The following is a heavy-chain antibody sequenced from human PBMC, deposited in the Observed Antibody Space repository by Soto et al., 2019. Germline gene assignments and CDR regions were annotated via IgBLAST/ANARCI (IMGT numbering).Heavy chain of an antibody. Sequence: QVHLVQSGAEVKKSGSSVRVSCTASGGTFTNDAISWVRQAPGQGLEWLGRIIPFFSTPDYSQSFQGRLTLTADESTGTAYMDLRSLRSDDTDVYYCAREVVTETTLEYFDFWGQGTLVTVSS. V-gene: IGHV1-69*01. CDR3: AREVVTETTLEYFDF. CDR2: IIPFFSTP. CDR1: GGTFTNDA. D-gene: IGHD2-21*02. J-gene: IGHJ4*02.